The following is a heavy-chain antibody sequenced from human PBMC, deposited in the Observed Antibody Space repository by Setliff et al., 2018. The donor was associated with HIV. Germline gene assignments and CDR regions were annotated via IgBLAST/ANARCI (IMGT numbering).Heavy chain of an antibody. J-gene: IGHJ4*02. CDR2: IYYSGST. CDR1: GVSISSYY. CDR3: ALSSGSYYNALDN. Sequence: SETLSLTCTVSGVSISSYYWGWIRQPPGKGLEWIGSIYYSGSTYYNPSLKSRVTMSVDTSKNQFSLKLSSVTAADTAVYYCALSSGSYYNALDNWGQGTLVTVSS. D-gene: IGHD3-10*01. V-gene: IGHV4-59*04.